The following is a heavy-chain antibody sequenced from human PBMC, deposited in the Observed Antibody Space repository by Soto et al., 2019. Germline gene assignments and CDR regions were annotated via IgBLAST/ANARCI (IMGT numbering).Heavy chain of an antibody. D-gene: IGHD6-19*01. V-gene: IGHV3-30*18. CDR2: ISYDGSNK. J-gene: IGHJ4*02. CDR1: GFTFSSYG. CDR3: AKDRGSGWWRDFDY. Sequence: GGSLRLSCAASGFTFSSYGMHWVRQAPGKGLEWVAVISYDGSNKYYADSVKGRFTISRDNSKNTLYLQMNSLRAEDTAVYYCAKDRGSGWWRDFDYWGQGTLVTVSS.